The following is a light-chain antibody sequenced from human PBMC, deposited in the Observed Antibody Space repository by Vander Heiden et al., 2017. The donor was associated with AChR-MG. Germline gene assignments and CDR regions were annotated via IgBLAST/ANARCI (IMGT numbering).Light chain of an antibody. J-gene: IGKJ1*01. CDR1: QNIGGW. Sequence: DIQMTQSPSTLSASVGDRVTLTCRASQNIGGWLAWYQQKPGTAPNLLIYKASTLESGVPSRFSGSGSGTEFVLTISSLQPDDFATYYCQQYHNYPDTFGQGTKVDFK. CDR2: KAS. CDR3: QQYHNYPDT. V-gene: IGKV1-5*03.